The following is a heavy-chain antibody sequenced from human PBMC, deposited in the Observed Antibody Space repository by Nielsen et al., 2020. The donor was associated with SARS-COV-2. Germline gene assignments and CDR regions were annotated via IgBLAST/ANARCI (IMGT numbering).Heavy chain of an antibody. Sequence: GESLKISCAASGFTFSSYGMHWVRQAPGKGLEWVAVIWYDGSNKYYADSVKGRFTISRDSSKNTLYLQMNSLRPEDTAVYSCARDVGYDFWSGYWFGPWGQGTLVTVSS. J-gene: IGHJ5*02. CDR1: GFTFSSYG. D-gene: IGHD3-3*01. V-gene: IGHV3-33*01. CDR2: IWYDGSNK. CDR3: ARDVGYDFWSGYWFGP.